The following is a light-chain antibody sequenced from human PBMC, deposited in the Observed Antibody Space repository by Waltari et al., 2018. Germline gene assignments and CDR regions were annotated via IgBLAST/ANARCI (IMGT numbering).Light chain of an antibody. Sequence: EIVMTQSPATLSVSPGERATLSCRASQSVSSNLAWYQQKPGQVSRLLIYGASTRATGIPARFSGSGSGTEFILTISSLQSEDCAIYYCQQYNNWPMYTFGQGTKLEIK. J-gene: IGKJ2*01. V-gene: IGKV3-15*01. CDR2: GAS. CDR1: QSVSSN. CDR3: QQYNNWPMYT.